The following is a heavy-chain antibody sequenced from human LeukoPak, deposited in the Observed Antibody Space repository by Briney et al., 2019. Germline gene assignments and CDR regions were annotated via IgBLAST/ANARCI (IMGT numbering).Heavy chain of an antibody. V-gene: IGHV3-48*03. CDR1: GFTFKSYE. J-gene: IGHJ4*02. D-gene: IGHD1-26*01. CDR3: RRGGSYVHY. CDR2: INSGGSAI. Sequence: GGSLRLSCAPSGFTFKSYEMNWVRQAPGKGLEWVSYINSGGSAIYYADSVKGRFTISRDNAKNSLYLQMNSPKADDTAVYYCRRGGSYVHYWGQGTLVTVSS.